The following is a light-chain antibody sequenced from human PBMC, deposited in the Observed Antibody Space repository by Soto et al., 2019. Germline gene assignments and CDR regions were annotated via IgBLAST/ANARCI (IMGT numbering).Light chain of an antibody. J-gene: IGLJ2*01. CDR1: SSNIGSNY. CDR2: RNN. V-gene: IGLV1-47*01. Sequence: QSVLTQSPSASGTPGQRVTLSCSGGSSNIGSNYVYWYQQLPGTAPKLLIYRNNQRPSVVPDRFSGYKSDTSGSLAISGLRSDDEADYYCAAWDDSLSSVIFGGGTKLTVL. CDR3: AAWDDSLSSVI.